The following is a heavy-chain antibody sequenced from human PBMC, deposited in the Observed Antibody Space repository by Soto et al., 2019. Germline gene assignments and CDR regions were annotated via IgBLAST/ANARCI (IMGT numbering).Heavy chain of an antibody. Sequence: GASVKVSCKASGYTFTSYGISWVRQAPGQGLEWMGWISAYNGNTNYAQKLQGRVTMTTDTSTSTAYMELRSLRSDDTAVYYCARDRRQLVRYYYYGMDVCGQETKVTVSS. J-gene: IGHJ6*02. CDR1: GYTFTSYG. CDR3: ARDRRQLVRYYYYGMDV. CDR2: ISAYNGNT. V-gene: IGHV1-18*01. D-gene: IGHD6-13*01.